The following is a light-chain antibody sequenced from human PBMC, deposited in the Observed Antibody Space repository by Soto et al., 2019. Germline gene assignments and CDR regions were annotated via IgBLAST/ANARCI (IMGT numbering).Light chain of an antibody. J-gene: IGKJ1*01. V-gene: IGKV3-20*01. Sequence: EIVLTQSPDTLALSPGERATLSCRASQSVSSNYLAWYQQKTGQTPRLLIYIASTRAPGIPDRVRGSGSGTHFTLTISRLEPEDIAVYYCQQYDSPPWTFGQGTKVEIK. CDR3: QQYDSPPWT. CDR2: IAS. CDR1: QSVSSNY.